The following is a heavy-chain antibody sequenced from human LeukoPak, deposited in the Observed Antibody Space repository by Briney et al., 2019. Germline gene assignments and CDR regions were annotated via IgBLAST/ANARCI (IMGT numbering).Heavy chain of an antibody. CDR1: GGSISSSSYY. J-gene: IGHJ4*02. D-gene: IGHD3-22*01. V-gene: IGHV4-39*07. CDR3: AREGEGSRVDSSGYYFGY. CDR2: INHSGST. Sequence: SETLSLTCTVSGGSISSSSYYWGWIRQPPGKGLEWIGEINHSGSTNYNPSLKSRVTISVDTSKNQFSLKLSSVTAADTAVYYCAREGEGSRVDSSGYYFGYWGQGTLVTVSS.